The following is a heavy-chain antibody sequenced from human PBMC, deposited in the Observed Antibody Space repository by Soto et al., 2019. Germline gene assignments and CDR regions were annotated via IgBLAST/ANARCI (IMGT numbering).Heavy chain of an antibody. D-gene: IGHD5-18*01. V-gene: IGHV3-23*01. CDR2: ISGRGDGT. CDR3: AGPGYSSQDY. J-gene: IGHJ4*02. Sequence: TGGSLRLSCAASGFTFSSFALSWVRQAPGKGLEWVSAISGRGDGTDYADSVKGRFTISRDNSKNTLYLQMNSLRAEDTAVYYCAGPGYSSQDYWGQGALVTVSS. CDR1: GFTFSSFA.